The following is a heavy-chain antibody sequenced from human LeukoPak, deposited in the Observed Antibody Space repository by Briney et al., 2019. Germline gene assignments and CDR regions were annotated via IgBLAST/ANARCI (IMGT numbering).Heavy chain of an antibody. V-gene: IGHV3-21*01. CDR3: ASASLSGSLLPRDY. J-gene: IGHJ4*02. D-gene: IGHD1-26*01. CDR1: GFTFSSYS. Sequence: GGSLRLSCAASGFTFSSYSMSSSSYIYYTDSLKGRFTISRDNAKNSLYLQMNSLRAEDTAVYYCASASLSGSLLPRDYWGQGTLVTVSS. CDR2: SSSYI.